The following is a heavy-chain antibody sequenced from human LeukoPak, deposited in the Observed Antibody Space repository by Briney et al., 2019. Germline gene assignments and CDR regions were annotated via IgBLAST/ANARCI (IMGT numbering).Heavy chain of an antibody. D-gene: IGHD3-9*01. CDR3: ASTDYDILTGYLNDFDY. CDR2: INHSGST. CDR1: GGSFSRYY. J-gene: IGHJ4*02. V-gene: IGHV4-34*01. Sequence: SETLSLTCAVYGGSFSRYYWSWIRQPPGKGLEWIGEINHSGSTNYNPSLKSRVTISVDTSKNQLSLKLSSVTAADTAVYYCASTDYDILTGYLNDFDYWGQGTLVTVSS.